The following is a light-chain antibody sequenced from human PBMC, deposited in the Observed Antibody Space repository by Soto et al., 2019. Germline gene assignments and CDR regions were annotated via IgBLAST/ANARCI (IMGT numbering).Light chain of an antibody. CDR2: GAS. CDR3: QQYGSSPFT. V-gene: IGKV3-20*01. CDR1: HSVSISY. Sequence: EIVLTQSPGTLALSPGERATLSCRASHSVSISYLAWYQQKPGQAPRLLIYGASTRATGSPDRFSGGGSGTDFTLTISSLEPEDFAVYYCQQYGSSPFTFGPGTKVDIK. J-gene: IGKJ3*01.